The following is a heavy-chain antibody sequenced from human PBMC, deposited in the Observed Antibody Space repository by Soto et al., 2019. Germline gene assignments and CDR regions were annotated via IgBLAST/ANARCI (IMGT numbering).Heavy chain of an antibody. CDR3: ARAVAVPADFDY. Sequence: ASVKVSCKASGYTFTNYTIHWVRQAPGQRLEWMGWINAGNGDTKYSQKFQGRVAITRDTSASTAYMELSSLRSEDTAVYYCARAVAVPADFDYWGQGTLVTVSS. CDR2: INAGNGDT. D-gene: IGHD6-19*01. V-gene: IGHV1-3*01. J-gene: IGHJ4*02. CDR1: GYTFTNYT.